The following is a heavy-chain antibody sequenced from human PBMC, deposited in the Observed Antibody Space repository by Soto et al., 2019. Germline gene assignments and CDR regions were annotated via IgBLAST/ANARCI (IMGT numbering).Heavy chain of an antibody. CDR1: GYTFTSYD. V-gene: IGHV1-8*01. Sequence: ASVKVSCKASGYTFTSYDINWVRQATGQGLEWMGWMNPNSGNTGYAQKFQGRVTMTRNTSISTAYMELNSLRAEDTAVYYCARDIEGTGSYYFDYWGQGTLVTVSS. CDR3: ARDIEGTGSYYFDY. J-gene: IGHJ4*02. D-gene: IGHD1-1*01. CDR2: MNPNSGNT.